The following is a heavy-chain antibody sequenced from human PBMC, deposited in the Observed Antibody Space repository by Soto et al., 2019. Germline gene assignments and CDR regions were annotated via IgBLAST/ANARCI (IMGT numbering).Heavy chain of an antibody. CDR1: RLTFSTYD. D-gene: IGHD3-16*01. J-gene: IGHJ6*02. CDR3: AGEPRGGAYDMDV. V-gene: IGHV3-33*01. CDR2: IWSDASRE. Sequence: QVQLVESGGGVVQPGTSLRLSCAASRLTFSTYDMHWVRQAPGKGLEWVALIWSDASREFYADSVKGRLSISRDNSKYTLFLQMNGLRVEDTAVYYCAGEPRGGAYDMDVWGQGTTVTVSS.